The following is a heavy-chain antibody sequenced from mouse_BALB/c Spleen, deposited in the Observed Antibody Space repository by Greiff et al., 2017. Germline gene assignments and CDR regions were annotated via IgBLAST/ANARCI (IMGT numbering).Heavy chain of an antibody. CDR2: IWGDGST. J-gene: IGHJ2*01. D-gene: IGHD2-3*01. CDR3: ARNWGLLRVFDY. V-gene: IGHV2-6-7*01. Sequence: VQLVESGPGLVAPSQSLSITCTVSGFSLTGYGVNWVRQPPGKGLEWLGMIWGDGSTDYNAAFISRLSISKDNSKSQVFFKMNSLQANDTAIYYCARNWGLLRVFDYWGQGTTLTVSS. CDR1: GFSLTGYG.